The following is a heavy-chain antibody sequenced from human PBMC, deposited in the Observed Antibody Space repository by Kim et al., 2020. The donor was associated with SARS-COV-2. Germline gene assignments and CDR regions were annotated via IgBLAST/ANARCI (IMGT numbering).Heavy chain of an antibody. D-gene: IGHD6-19*01. CDR1: GFTVSSNY. Sequence: GGSLRLSCAASGFTVSSNYMSWVRQAPGKGLEWVSVIYSGGSTYYADSVKGRFTISRDNSKNTLYLQMNSLRAEDTAVYYCARASIAVAGTDTYYYYGMDVWGQGTTVTVSS. CDR2: IYSGGST. V-gene: IGHV3-53*01. CDR3: ARASIAVAGTDTYYYYGMDV. J-gene: IGHJ6*02.